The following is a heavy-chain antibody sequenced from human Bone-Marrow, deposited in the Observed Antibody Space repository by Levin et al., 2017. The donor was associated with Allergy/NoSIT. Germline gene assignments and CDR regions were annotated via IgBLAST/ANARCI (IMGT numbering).Heavy chain of an antibody. Sequence: SLKISCAASGFTFDDYAMHWVRQAPGKGLEWVSGISWNSGSIGYADSVKGRFTISRDNAKNSLYLQMNSLRAEDTALYYCAKDFRTGYFDWPYDYYGMDVWGQGTTVTVSS. D-gene: IGHD3-9*01. CDR3: AKDFRTGYFDWPYDYYGMDV. CDR1: GFTFDDYA. J-gene: IGHJ6*02. CDR2: ISWNSGSI. V-gene: IGHV3-9*01.